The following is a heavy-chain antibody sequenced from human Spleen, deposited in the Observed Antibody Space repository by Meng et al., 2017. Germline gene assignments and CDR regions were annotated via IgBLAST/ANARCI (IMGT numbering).Heavy chain of an antibody. J-gene: IGHJ4*02. CDR3: EANRDY. CDR1: GFTFSSFE. Sequence: GESLKISCEGSGFTFSSFEMKWVRQAPGKGLEWVSYISRSGTTKYYADSVRGRFTISRDDAKNSWYLQMNSLRAEDTAVYYCEANRDYWGQGTLVTVSS. V-gene: IGHV3-48*03. CDR2: ISRSGTTK.